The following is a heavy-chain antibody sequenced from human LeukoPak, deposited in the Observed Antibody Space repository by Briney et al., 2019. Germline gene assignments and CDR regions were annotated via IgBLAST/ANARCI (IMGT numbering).Heavy chain of an antibody. J-gene: IGHJ4*02. CDR3: TRGGYYEPIDS. CDR1: GCSISTYY. Sequence: SETLSLTCSVTGCSISTYYWSLIRQIPGKGLEQIGYIYNSGSTNYNPSLEGRVTMSIDTSKNQFSLKLSSVTAADTAVYYCTRGGYYEPIDSWGQGTLVTVSS. CDR2: IYNSGST. V-gene: IGHV4-59*01. D-gene: IGHD3-22*01.